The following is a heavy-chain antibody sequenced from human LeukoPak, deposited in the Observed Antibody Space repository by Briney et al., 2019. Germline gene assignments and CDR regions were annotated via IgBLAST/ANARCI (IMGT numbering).Heavy chain of an antibody. Sequence: SVKVSCKASGGTFSSYAISWVRQAPGQGLEWMGGIIPIFGTANYAQKFQGRVTITTDESASTAYMELSSLRSEDTAVYYCASPTAYYYDSSGFDIWGQGTMVTVSS. D-gene: IGHD3-22*01. CDR3: ASPTAYYYDSSGFDI. CDR2: IIPIFGTA. CDR1: GGTFSSYA. V-gene: IGHV1-69*05. J-gene: IGHJ3*02.